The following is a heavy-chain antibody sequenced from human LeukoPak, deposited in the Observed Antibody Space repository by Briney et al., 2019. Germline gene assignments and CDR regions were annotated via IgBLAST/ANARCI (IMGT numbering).Heavy chain of an antibody. Sequence: GGSLRLSCAASGFTFSSYEMNWVRQAPGKGLEWVSYISSSSAIYYADSAKGRFTISRDNAKNSLYLQINSLRAEDTAVYYCVRFGSRWFLDYWGQGTLVTVSS. V-gene: IGHV3-48*03. CDR1: GFTFSSYE. CDR2: ISSSSAI. J-gene: IGHJ4*02. D-gene: IGHD6-13*01. CDR3: VRFGSRWFLDY.